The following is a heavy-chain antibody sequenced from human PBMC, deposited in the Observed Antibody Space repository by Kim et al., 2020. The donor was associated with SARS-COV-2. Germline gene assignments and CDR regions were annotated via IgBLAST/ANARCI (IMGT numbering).Heavy chain of an antibody. CDR3: AHSRSQGITIFGVVIIPWFDP. Sequence: SGPTLVKPTQTLTLTCTFSGFSLSTSGVGVGWIRQPPGKALEWLALIYWNDDKRYSPSLKSRLTITKDTSKNQVVLTMTNMDPVDTATYYCAHSRSQGITIFGVVIIPWFDPWGQGTLVTVSS. CDR1: GFSLSTSGVG. J-gene: IGHJ5*02. V-gene: IGHV2-5*01. CDR2: IYWNDDK. D-gene: IGHD3-3*01.